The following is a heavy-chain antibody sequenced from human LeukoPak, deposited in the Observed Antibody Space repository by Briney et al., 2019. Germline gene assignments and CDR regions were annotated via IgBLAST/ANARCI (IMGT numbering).Heavy chain of an antibody. CDR3: ASSNPDSGYYANYFYYYYLDV. CDR2: IYSGGRT. Sequence: GGSLRLSCSTSGFTFGDYAMSWFRQAPGKGLEWVSVIYSGGRTYYADSVKGRFTISRDNSKNTLYLQMISLRAEDTAVYYCASSNPDSGYYANYFYYYYLDVWGKGTTVTISS. D-gene: IGHD5-12*01. J-gene: IGHJ6*03. V-gene: IGHV3-53*01. CDR1: GFTFGDYA.